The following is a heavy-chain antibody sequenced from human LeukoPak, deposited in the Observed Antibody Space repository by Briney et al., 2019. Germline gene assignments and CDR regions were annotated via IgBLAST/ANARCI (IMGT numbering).Heavy chain of an antibody. CDR2: INHSGST. J-gene: IGHJ6*02. CDR3: ARGRLVPDV. Sequence: PSETLSLTCAVYGGSFSGYYWSWIRQPPGKGLVWIGEINHSGSTNYNPPLKSRVTISVDTSKNQFSLKLSSVTAADTAVYYCARGRLVPDVWGQGTTVTVSS. D-gene: IGHD6-19*01. CDR1: GGSFSGYY. V-gene: IGHV4-34*01.